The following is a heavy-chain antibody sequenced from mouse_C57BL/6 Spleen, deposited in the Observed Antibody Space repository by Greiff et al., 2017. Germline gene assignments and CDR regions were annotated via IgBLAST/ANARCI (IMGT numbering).Heavy chain of an antibody. V-gene: IGHV1-15*01. CDR1: GYTFTDYE. CDR3: TRWGDEAMDY. Sequence: VHLVESGAELVRPGASVTLSCKASGYTFTDYEMHWVKQTPVHGLEWIGAIDPETGGTAYNQKFKGKAILTADKSSSTAYMELRSLTSEDSAVXYCTRWGDEAMDYWGQGTSVTVSS. CDR2: IDPETGGT. J-gene: IGHJ4*01. D-gene: IGHD3-3*01.